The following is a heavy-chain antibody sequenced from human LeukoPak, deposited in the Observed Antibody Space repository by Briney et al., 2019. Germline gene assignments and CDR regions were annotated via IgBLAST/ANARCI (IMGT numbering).Heavy chain of an antibody. CDR3: ARATTYDILTGYSDY. Sequence: GGSLRLSCAASGFTFSDSYMTWIRQAPGKGLELLSYISGSASDVNYIDSVKGRFTISRDNAKKSLFLQMNSLRAEDTAVYYCARATTYDILTGYSDYWGQGTLVTVSS. J-gene: IGHJ4*02. V-gene: IGHV3-11*06. CDR1: GFTFSDSY. D-gene: IGHD3-9*01. CDR2: ISGSASDV.